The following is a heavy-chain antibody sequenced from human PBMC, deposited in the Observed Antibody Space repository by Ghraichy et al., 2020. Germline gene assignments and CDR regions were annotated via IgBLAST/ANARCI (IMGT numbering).Heavy chain of an antibody. Sequence: ASVKVSCKASGYIFSSYGISWVRQAPGQGLEWMGWISNYNGNTNYGQNFQGRVTMTTDTSTNTAHMELRSLRSDDTAVDYCARIYCSSASCYRVSYFDYWGQGTLVTVSS. V-gene: IGHV1-18*04. CDR1: GYIFSSYG. CDR3: ARIYCSSASCYRVSYFDY. D-gene: IGHD2-2*02. J-gene: IGHJ4*02. CDR2: ISNYNGNT.